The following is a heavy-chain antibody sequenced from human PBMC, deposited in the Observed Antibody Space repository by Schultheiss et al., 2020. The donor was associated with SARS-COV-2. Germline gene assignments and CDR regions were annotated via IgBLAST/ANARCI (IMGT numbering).Heavy chain of an antibody. CDR2: IYYSGST. D-gene: IGHD6-13*01. V-gene: IGHV4-59*12. CDR3: ARQGYSSSLDY. J-gene: IGHJ4*02. Sequence: SQTLSITCTVSGGSISSYYWGWIRQPPGKGLEWIGYIYYSGSTNYNPSLKSRVTMSVDTSKNQFSLKLSSVTAADTAVYYCARQGYSSSLDYWGQGTLVTVSS. CDR1: GGSISSYY.